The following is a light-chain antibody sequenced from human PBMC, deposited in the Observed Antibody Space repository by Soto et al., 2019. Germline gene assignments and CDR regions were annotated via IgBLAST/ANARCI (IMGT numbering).Light chain of an antibody. J-gene: IGKJ2*01. V-gene: IGKV1-39*01. CDR1: QTISTY. Sequence: DIQMTQSPSSLSASVGDRVTITCRASQTISTYLNWYQQKPGKAPKLLIYAASSLQSGVPSRFSGSGYGTDFTLTISSLQPEDFATYYCQQSLSIPYTFGQGTKLEIK. CDR3: QQSLSIPYT. CDR2: AAS.